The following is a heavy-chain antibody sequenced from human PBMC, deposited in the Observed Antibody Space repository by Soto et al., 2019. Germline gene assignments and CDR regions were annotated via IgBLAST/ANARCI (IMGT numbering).Heavy chain of an antibody. CDR3: ARGSEAWFDP. CDR1: GDSISSYF. CDR2: VYSAEIT. V-gene: IGHV4-59*01. Sequence: SETLSLTCTGSGDSISSYFWSLIRQPPGKGLEWIGYVYSAEITNYNPSLKSRVAMSIDTSKNQFSLKVRSVTAADTAVYYCARGSEAWFDPWGQGTLVTVSS. J-gene: IGHJ5*02.